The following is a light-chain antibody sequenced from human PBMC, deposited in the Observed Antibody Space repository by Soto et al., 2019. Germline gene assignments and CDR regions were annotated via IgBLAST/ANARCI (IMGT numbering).Light chain of an antibody. CDR1: QSISSW. V-gene: IGKV1-5*03. CDR3: QHYDTYPWT. J-gene: IGKJ1*01. CDR2: KAS. Sequence: DIPMTQFPSTLSASVGDRVTITCRASQSISSWLAWYQQKPGKAPNLLIYKASSLESGVPSRFSGSGSGTEFTLTISGLQPGDFATYYCQHYDTYPWTFGQGTKVEI.